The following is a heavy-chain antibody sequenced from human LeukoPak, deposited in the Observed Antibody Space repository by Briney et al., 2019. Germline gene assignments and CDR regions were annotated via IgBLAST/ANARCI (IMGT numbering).Heavy chain of an antibody. D-gene: IGHD4-11*01. CDR2: INAGNGNT. CDR3: ARGPYSNYVPFDY. CDR1: GYTFTSYA. J-gene: IGHJ4*02. V-gene: IGHV1-3*01. Sequence: ASVKISCKASGYTFTSYAMHWVRQAPGQRLEWMGWINAGNGNTKYSQKFQGRVTITRDTSASTAYMELSSLRSEDTAVYYCARGPYSNYVPFDYWGQGTLVTVSS.